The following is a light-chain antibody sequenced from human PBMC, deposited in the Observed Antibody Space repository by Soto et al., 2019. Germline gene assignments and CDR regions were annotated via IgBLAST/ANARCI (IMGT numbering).Light chain of an antibody. CDR3: QQSYSIPYT. CDR1: QSISSY. CDR2: AAS. Sequence: DIPMTQSPSSLSASVGDRVTITCRASQSISSYLNWYQQKPGKAPKLLISAASSLQSGVPSRFSGSGSGTDFTLTISSLQPEDFATYYCQQSYSIPYTFGQGTKLEIK. V-gene: IGKV1-39*01. J-gene: IGKJ2*01.